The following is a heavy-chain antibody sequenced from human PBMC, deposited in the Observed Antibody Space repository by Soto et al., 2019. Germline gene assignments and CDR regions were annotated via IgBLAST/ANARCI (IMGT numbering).Heavy chain of an antibody. V-gene: IGHV3-23*01. CDR1: GFTFSSYA. CDR2: ISGSGGST. D-gene: IGHD2-15*01. Sequence: GGSLRLSCAASGFTFSSYAMSWVRQAPGKGLEWVSAISGSGGSTYYADSVKGRFTISRDNSKNTLYLQMNSLRAEDTAVYYCAQSGDIVVVVAATIDYWGQGTLVTVSS. CDR3: AQSGDIVVVVAATIDY. J-gene: IGHJ4*02.